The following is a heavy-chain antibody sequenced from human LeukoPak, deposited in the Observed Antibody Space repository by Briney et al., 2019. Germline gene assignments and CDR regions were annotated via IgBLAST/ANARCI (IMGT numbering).Heavy chain of an antibody. CDR1: AGSISSYY. Sequence: PSETLSLTCTVSAGSISSYYWSWIRQPPGKGLEWIGYIYYSGSTDYSPSLKSRVTISVDTSKNQFSLKLRSVTAADTAVYYCARGKSKFDYWGQGTLVTVSS. CDR3: ARGKSKFDY. J-gene: IGHJ4*02. CDR2: IYYSGST. V-gene: IGHV4-30-4*01.